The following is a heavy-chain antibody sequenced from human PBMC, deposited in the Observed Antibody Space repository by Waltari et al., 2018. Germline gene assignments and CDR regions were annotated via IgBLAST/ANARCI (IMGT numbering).Heavy chain of an antibody. J-gene: IGHJ4*02. CDR1: GFSFSGSH. CDR3: ASGYGDRARRYFDY. CDR2: SRNKRDNYAT. V-gene: IGHV3-73*01. D-gene: IGHD4-17*01. Sequence: EVQLVESGGGIVQPGGSLKLSCAASGFSFSGSHMHWVRRAPGKGLEGVGHSRNKRDNYATAYGASVKGRFTISRDNAKNSLYLQMNSLRAEDTAVYYCASGYGDRARRYFDYWGQGTLVTVSS.